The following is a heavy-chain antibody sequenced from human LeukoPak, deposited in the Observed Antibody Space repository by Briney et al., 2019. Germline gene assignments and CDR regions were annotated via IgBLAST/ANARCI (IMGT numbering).Heavy chain of an antibody. Sequence: GGSLRLSCAASGFTFSSYSMNWVRQAPGKGLEWVSSISSSSSYIYYADSVKGRFTISRDNAKNSLYLQMNSLRAEDTAVYYCARERYGGRDFQHWGQGTLVTVSS. CDR1: GFTFSSYS. J-gene: IGHJ1*01. CDR3: ARERYGGRDFQH. CDR2: ISSSSSYI. D-gene: IGHD4-23*01. V-gene: IGHV3-21*01.